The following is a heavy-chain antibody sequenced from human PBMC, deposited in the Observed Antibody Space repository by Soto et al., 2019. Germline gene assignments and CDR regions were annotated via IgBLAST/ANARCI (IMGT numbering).Heavy chain of an antibody. CDR2: INHSGST. CDR3: ARGLLRVVNYYYYYYGMDV. CDR1: GGSFSGYY. Sequence: SETLSLTCAVYGGSFSGYYWSWIRQPPGKGLEWIGEINHSGSTNYNPSLKSRVTISVDTSKNQFSLKLSSVTAADTAVYYCARGLLRVVNYYYYYYGMDVWGQGTTVTVSS. D-gene: IGHD3-3*01. V-gene: IGHV4-34*01. J-gene: IGHJ6*02.